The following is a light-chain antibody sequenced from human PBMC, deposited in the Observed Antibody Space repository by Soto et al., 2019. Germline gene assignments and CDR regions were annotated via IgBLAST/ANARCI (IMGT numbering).Light chain of an antibody. CDR1: QSVSSY. V-gene: IGKV3-11*01. Sequence: EIVLTQSPATLSLSPGERATLSCRASQSVSSYLAWYQQKVGQAPRLLIYDASNRATAIPARFSGSGSGTDFTLTISSLEPEDFAVYYCQHYGGSFIFGPGTKVDFK. CDR3: QHYGGSFI. CDR2: DAS. J-gene: IGKJ3*01.